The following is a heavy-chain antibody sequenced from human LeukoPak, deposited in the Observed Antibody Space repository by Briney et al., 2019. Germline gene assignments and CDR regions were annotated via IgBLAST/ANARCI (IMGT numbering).Heavy chain of an antibody. J-gene: IGHJ4*02. D-gene: IGHD2-2*01. CDR3: ARDLGDCSSTSCLVGY. Sequence: GGSLRLSCAASGFTFDDYGMSWVSQAPGKGLEWVAGINWNGGKTGYADSVKGRFTISRDNAKNSLFLQMNSLRAEDTALYYCARDLGDCSSTSCLVGYWGQGTLVTVSS. V-gene: IGHV3-20*04. CDR2: INWNGGKT. CDR1: GFTFDDYG.